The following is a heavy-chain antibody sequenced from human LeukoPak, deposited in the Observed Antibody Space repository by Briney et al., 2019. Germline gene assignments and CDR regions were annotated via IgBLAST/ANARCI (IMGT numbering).Heavy chain of an antibody. D-gene: IGHD4-17*01. V-gene: IGHV4-34*01. CDR2: ITHRGGT. Sequence: TPSETLSLTCAVYGGSFSGYFWIWLRQPPGRELEWSGDITHRGGTTHNPSLKSRVTIPVDTAKNQFALRLTSVTAADTAVYYCARDFPTVTNSWGQGTLVSVAS. CDR3: ARDFPTVTNS. J-gene: IGHJ4*02. CDR1: GGSFSGYF.